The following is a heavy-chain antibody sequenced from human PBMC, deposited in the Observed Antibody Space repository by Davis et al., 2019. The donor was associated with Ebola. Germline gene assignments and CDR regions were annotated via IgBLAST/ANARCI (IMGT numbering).Heavy chain of an antibody. J-gene: IGHJ4*02. Sequence: PGGSLRLSCAASGFTFSNYAMHWVRQAPGKGLEWVAVVSHSERERFYADSVKGRFTISRDNSENTLYLQMSSLTVDDTAVYYCVRAVFHEVLDYWGQGTPVTVSS. D-gene: IGHD3-3*01. V-gene: IGHV3-30*04. CDR2: VSHSERER. CDR3: VRAVFHEVLDY. CDR1: GFTFSNYA.